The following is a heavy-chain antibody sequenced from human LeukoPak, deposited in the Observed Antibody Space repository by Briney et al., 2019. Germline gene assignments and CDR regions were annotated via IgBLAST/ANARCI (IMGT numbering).Heavy chain of an antibody. D-gene: IGHD2-15*01. CDR3: ARDPFPVVLVPAIYFDR. J-gene: IGHJ4*02. Sequence: GASVKVSCKASGYTFTSYGISWVRQAPGQGLEWMGWISAYNGNTDYAQKLQGRVTMTRDTSTSTVYRELSSLRSEDTAVYYCARDPFPVVLVPAIYFDRWGQGTLVTVSS. CDR1: GYTFTSYG. V-gene: IGHV1-18*01. CDR2: ISAYNGNT.